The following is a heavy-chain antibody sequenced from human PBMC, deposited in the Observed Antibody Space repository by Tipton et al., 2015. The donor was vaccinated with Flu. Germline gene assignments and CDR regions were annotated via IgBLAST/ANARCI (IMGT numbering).Heavy chain of an antibody. CDR3: ARGSGSGTYVVFDY. V-gene: IGHV4-59*12. J-gene: IGHJ4*02. CDR1: GGSISSYY. Sequence: TLSLTCTVSGGSISSYYWSWIRQPPGKGLEWIGYIYYSGSTNYNPSLKSRVTISVDTSKNQFSLNLTSVAAADTAVYYCARGSGSGTYVVFDYWGQGTLVTVSS. D-gene: IGHD3-10*01. CDR2: IYYSGST.